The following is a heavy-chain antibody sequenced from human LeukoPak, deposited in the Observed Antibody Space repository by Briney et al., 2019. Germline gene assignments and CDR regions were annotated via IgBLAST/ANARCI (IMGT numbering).Heavy chain of an antibody. CDR3: AKGPKLGDGFHCDY. V-gene: IGHV3-23*01. Sequence: PGGSLRLSCVASGFIFDNYALSWVRQAPGKGLEWVSGISGSADNTYYADSVKGRFTISRDISKSTVYLQMNNLRVDDTAVYYCAKGPKLGDGFHCDYWGQGTLVTVSS. CDR2: ISGSADNT. J-gene: IGHJ4*02. D-gene: IGHD5-24*01. CDR1: GFIFDNYA.